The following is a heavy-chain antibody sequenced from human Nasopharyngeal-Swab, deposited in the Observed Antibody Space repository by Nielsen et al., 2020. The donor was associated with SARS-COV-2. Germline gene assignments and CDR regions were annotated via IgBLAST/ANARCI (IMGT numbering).Heavy chain of an antibody. CDR3: ARDRGAQLAD. CDR1: GFTFSSYA. D-gene: IGHD3-3*02. J-gene: IGHJ4*02. CDR2: ISYDGSNK. Sequence: GGSLRLSCAASGFTFSSYAMHWVRQAPGKGLEWVAVISYDGSNKYYADSVKGRFTISRDNSENTLYLQMNSLRAEDTAVYYCARDRGAQLADWGQGTLVTVSS. V-gene: IGHV3-30*04.